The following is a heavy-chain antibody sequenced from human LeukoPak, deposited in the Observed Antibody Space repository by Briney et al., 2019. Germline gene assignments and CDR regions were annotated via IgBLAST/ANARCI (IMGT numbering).Heavy chain of an antibody. CDR1: GGSITSSNW. J-gene: IGHJ4*02. D-gene: IGHD4-23*01. Sequence: SETLSLTCAVSGGSITSSNWWSWVRQPPGKGLEGIGEIYHSGSTNYNSSLKSRVTISVDKSKNQFSLKLSSVTAADTAVYYCARNGGNSDVDDWGQGTLVTVSS. CDR2: IYHSGST. V-gene: IGHV4-4*02. CDR3: ARNGGNSDVDD.